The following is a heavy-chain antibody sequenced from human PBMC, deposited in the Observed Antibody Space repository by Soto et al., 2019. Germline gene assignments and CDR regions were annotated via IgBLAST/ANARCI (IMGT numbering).Heavy chain of an antibody. CDR2: IYYSGIT. CDR3: AIFSAELSFLT. Sequence: QVQLQESGPGLVKPSQTLSLTCTVSGDSINNAAYYWSWIRQHPARGLECIGYIYYSGITYYSPSFKSRLSMSVDTSEIYFSAKLTSVTAADTAVYYCAIFSAELSFLTWGQGTRVTVTS. J-gene: IGHJ5*02. V-gene: IGHV4-31*03. CDR1: GDSINNAAYY. D-gene: IGHD3-16*02.